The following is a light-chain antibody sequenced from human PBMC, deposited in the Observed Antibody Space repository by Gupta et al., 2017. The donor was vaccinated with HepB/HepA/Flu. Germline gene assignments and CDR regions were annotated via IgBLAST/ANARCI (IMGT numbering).Light chain of an antibody. J-gene: IGKJ4*01. CDR1: QSVSSY. V-gene: IGKV3-11*01. Sequence: EIVLTQSPATLSLSPGERATLSCRASQSVSSYLAWYQQKPGQAPRLLIYDASNRDTGIPARFSGSGSGTEVTLTISSREQEEFAGYYCQQRSNWPPLTFGGGTKVEIK. CDR2: DAS. CDR3: QQRSNWPPLT.